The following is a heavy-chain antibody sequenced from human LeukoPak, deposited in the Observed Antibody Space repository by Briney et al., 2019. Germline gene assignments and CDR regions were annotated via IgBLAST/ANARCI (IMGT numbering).Heavy chain of an antibody. V-gene: IGHV3-64D*06. J-gene: IGHJ4*02. CDR1: GFTFSSYA. Sequence: QAGGSLRLSCSVSGFTFSSYAMHWVRQAPGKGLESVSVIRSDGVDVYYTDSVKGRFTISRDNSKNTLYLQMSSLRPEDTAVYYCVKDLLQVTMKKLDHWGQGTLVTVSS. CDR2: IRSDGVDV. D-gene: IGHD4-11*01. CDR3: VKDLLQVTMKKLDH.